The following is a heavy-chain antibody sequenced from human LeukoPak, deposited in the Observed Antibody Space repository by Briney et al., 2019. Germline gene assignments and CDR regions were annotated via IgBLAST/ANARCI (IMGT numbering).Heavy chain of an antibody. D-gene: IGHD2-8*01. V-gene: IGHV4-34*01. J-gene: IGHJ4*02. CDR3: ARVRRCTNGVCYTCDY. CDR1: GGSFCGYY. CDR2: INHSGST. Sequence: SETLSLTCAVYGGSFCGYYWSWIRQPPGKGLEWIGEINHSGSTNYNPSLKSRVTISVDTSKNQFSLKLSSVTAADTAVYYCARVRRCTNGVCYTCDYWGQGTLVTVSS.